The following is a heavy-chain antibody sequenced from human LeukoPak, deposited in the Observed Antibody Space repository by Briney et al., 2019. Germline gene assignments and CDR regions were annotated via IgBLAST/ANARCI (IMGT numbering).Heavy chain of an antibody. V-gene: IGHV4-4*02. D-gene: IGHD3-10*01. CDR2: IYHSGST. Sequence: SETLSLTCAVYGYSISGSYWWSWVRQPPGKGLEWIGQIYHSGSTNYNPSVKSRVTISVDKSKNQFSLKLSFVTAADTAMYYCARSDYHNSGSHTVFDAFDIWGQGTRVTVSS. J-gene: IGHJ3*02. CDR3: ARSDYHNSGSHTVFDAFDI. CDR1: GYSISGSYW.